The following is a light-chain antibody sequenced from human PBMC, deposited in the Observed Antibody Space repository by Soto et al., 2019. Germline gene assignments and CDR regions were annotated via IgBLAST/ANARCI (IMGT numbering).Light chain of an antibody. CDR2: AAS. Sequence: IQLTQSPPSLSASVGDRVTITCRASQGINNYLAWYHQKPGKAPKLLIYAASTLYSGVPSRFSGSGSGTDFTLTISSLQPEDVATYYCQQLNSYLWTFGQGTKVDIK. CDR3: QQLNSYLWT. J-gene: IGKJ1*01. CDR1: QGINNY. V-gene: IGKV1-9*01.